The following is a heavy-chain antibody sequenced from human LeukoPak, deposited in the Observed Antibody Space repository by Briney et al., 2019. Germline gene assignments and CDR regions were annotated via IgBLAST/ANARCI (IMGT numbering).Heavy chain of an antibody. Sequence: GASVKVSCKASGGTFSSYAISWVRQAPGQGLEWMGRIIPILGITNYAQKFQGRVTITADKSTSTAYMELSSLRSEDTAVYYCARDLVDYGDGGHWGQGTLVTVSS. J-gene: IGHJ4*02. CDR2: IIPILGIT. CDR3: ARDLVDYGDGGH. CDR1: GGTFSSYA. V-gene: IGHV1-69*04. D-gene: IGHD4-17*01.